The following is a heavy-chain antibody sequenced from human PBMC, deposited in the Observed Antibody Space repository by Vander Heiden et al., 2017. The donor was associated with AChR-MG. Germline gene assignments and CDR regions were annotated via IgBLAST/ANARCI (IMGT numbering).Heavy chain of an antibody. J-gene: IGHJ6*02. CDR1: GYTLTELS. CDR3: AAPFGELLGSYYYYGMDV. D-gene: IGHD3-10*01. Sequence: QVQLVQSGAEVKKPGASVKVSCKVSGYTLTELSMHWVRQAPGKGLEWMGGFDPEDGETIYAQKFQGRVTMTEDTSTDTAYMELSSLRSEDTAVYYCAAPFGELLGSYYYYGMDVWGQGTTVTVSS. V-gene: IGHV1-24*01. CDR2: FDPEDGET.